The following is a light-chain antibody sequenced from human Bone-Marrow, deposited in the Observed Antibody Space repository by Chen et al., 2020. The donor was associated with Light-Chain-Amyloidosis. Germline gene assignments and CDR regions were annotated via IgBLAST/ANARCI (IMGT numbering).Light chain of an antibody. J-gene: IGKJ2*01. Sequence: DVVLTQSPLSLPVTLGQPASISCRSPRSLMGSDGNALLSWFQQRPGQSPRRRIDKVSNRDSGVPDRFSGSGSGTDFTLRISRVEAEDVGVYYCMQYTHWPHTFGQWTKLEIK. CDR3: MQYTHWPHT. V-gene: IGKV2-30*01. CDR2: KVS. CDR1: RSLMGSDGNAL.